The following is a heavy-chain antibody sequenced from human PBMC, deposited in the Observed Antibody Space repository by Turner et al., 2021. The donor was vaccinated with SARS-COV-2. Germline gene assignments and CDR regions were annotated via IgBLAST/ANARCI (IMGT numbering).Heavy chain of an antibody. V-gene: IGHV4-39*01. CDR1: GGSISSSNYY. Sequence: QLQLQESGPGLVKPSETLSLPCTVSGGSISSSNYYWGWIRQPPGKGLEWIGSIDYSGSTYYNPSLKSRVTISVDTSKNQFSLKLSSVTAADTAVYYCARLLNPGSYYYYYYGMDVWGQGTTVTVSS. CDR3: ARLLNPGSYYYYYYGMDV. D-gene: IGHD3-10*01. CDR2: IDYSGST. J-gene: IGHJ6*02.